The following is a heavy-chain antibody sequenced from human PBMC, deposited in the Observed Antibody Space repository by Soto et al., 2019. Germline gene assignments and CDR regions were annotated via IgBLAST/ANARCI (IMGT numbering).Heavy chain of an antibody. Sequence: SETLSLTCTVSGGSISSYYWSWIRQPPGKGLEWIGYIYYSGSTNYNPSLKSRVTMSVDTSKNQFSLKLSSVTAADTAVYYCARIDILTGYTFDYWGQGTLVTVSS. CDR2: IYYSGST. CDR1: GGSISSYY. J-gene: IGHJ4*02. V-gene: IGHV4-59*08. CDR3: ARIDILTGYTFDY. D-gene: IGHD3-9*01.